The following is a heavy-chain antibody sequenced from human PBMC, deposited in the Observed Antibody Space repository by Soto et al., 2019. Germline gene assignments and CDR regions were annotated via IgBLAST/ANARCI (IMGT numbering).Heavy chain of an antibody. CDR1: GGSISSYY. D-gene: IGHD6-13*01. CDR3: ARGGFGIAAAGFDY. J-gene: IGHJ4*02. CDR2: IYYSGST. V-gene: IGHV4-59*01. Sequence: QVQLQESGPGLVKPSETLSLTCTVSGGSISSYYWSWIRQPPGKGLEWIGYIYYSGSTNYNPSLKSRVTISVDTSKNQFSLKLSSVTAADTAVYYCARGGFGIAAAGFDYWGQGTLVTVSS.